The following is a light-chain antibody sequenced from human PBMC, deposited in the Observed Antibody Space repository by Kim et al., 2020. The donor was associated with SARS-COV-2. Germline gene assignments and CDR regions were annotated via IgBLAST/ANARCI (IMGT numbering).Light chain of an antibody. J-gene: IGLJ2*01. CDR1: NLQFKY. Sequence: SYELTQPPSVSVSPGETATISCTGDNLQFKYVCWYQRTAGHSPVLVLYQDNKRPSGIPERFSGSNSGNTATLTISGTQAVDEADYYCQVWDNSLGVFGAGTQLTV. V-gene: IGLV3-1*01. CDR3: QVWDNSLGV. CDR2: QDN.